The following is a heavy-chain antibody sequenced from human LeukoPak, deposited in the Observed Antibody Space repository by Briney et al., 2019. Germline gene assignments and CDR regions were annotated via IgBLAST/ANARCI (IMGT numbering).Heavy chain of an antibody. CDR3: AKDYYDSSGYYLFGYYYYYMDV. Sequence: RPGGSLRLSCAASGFTFSSYGIHWVRQAPGKGLEWVAFIRYDGNNKYYADSVKGRFTISRDNSKNTLYLQMNSLRAEDTAVYYCAKDYYDSSGYYLFGYYYYYMDVWGKGTTVTISS. V-gene: IGHV3-30*02. J-gene: IGHJ6*03. D-gene: IGHD3-22*01. CDR1: GFTFSSYG. CDR2: IRYDGNNK.